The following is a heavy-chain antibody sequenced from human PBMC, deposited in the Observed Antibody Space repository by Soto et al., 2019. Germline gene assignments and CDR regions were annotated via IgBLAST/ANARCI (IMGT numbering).Heavy chain of an antibody. CDR3: AREEIVMVMAASGEEDYYYYMDV. Sequence: QVQLVESGGGLVKPGGSLRLSCAASGFTFGDYYMSWIRQAPGKGLEWVSYISSSGSTIYYADSVKGRFTISRDNAKNSLYLQMNSLRAEDTAVYYCAREEIVMVMAASGEEDYYYYMDVWGKGTTVTVSS. CDR2: ISSSGSTI. D-gene: IGHD2-15*01. V-gene: IGHV3-11*01. CDR1: GFTFGDYY. J-gene: IGHJ6*03.